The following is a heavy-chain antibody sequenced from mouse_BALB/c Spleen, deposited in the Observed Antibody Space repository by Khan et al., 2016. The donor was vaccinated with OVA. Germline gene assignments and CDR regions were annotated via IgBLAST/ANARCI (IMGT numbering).Heavy chain of an antibody. J-gene: IGHJ1*01. Sequence: EVELVESGPGLVKPSQSLSLTCTVTGYSITSDYAWNWIRQFPGNKLEWMGFINYSGSTSYIPSLKSRISITRDTSKNQFFLQLNSVTTEDTATYYCAYGSSYWYFDVWGAGTTVIVSS. D-gene: IGHD1-1*01. CDR3: AYGSSYWYFDV. CDR1: GYSITSDYA. V-gene: IGHV3-2*02. CDR2: INYSGST.